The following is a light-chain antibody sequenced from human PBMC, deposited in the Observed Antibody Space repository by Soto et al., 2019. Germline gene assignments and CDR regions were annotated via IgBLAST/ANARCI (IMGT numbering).Light chain of an antibody. J-gene: IGLJ1*01. CDR1: TGAVTTGHY. CDR2: DTT. V-gene: IGLV7-46*01. CDR3: LLSYPGSCV. Sequence: QAVVTQEPSLTVSPGGTVTLTCGSITGAVTTGHYAYWLQQKPGQAPRPLIYDTTNTHSWTPARFSGSLLGGKAALTLSCAQPEDEAEYYCLLSYPGSCVFGTGTKLTVL.